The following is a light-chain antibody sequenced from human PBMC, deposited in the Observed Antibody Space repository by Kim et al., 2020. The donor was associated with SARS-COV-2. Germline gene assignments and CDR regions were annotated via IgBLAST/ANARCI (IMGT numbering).Light chain of an antibody. J-gene: IGKJ5*01. Sequence: FPGERATLACRASETVVTYLGWYQHKPGQAPRLIIYGASNRATGVPNRFSGSGSGTDFTLSISNLESEDFAVYYCQQHRSWPPITFGQGTRLEIK. CDR1: ETVVTY. V-gene: IGKV3-11*01. CDR3: QQHRSWPPIT. CDR2: GAS.